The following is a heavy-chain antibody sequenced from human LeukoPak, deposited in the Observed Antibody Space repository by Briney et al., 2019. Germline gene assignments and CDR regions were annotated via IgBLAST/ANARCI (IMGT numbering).Heavy chain of an antibody. CDR3: ARDCSSNSCYDGDY. Sequence: PGGSLRLSCAASGFTFSSYEMNWVRQAPGKGLEWVSYISNSGSSIYYADSVKGRFTISRDNAKNSLYLQMNSLRAEDTAVYYCARDCSSNSCYDGDYWGQGTLVTVSS. V-gene: IGHV3-48*03. CDR2: ISNSGSSI. CDR1: GFTFSSYE. D-gene: IGHD2-2*01. J-gene: IGHJ4*02.